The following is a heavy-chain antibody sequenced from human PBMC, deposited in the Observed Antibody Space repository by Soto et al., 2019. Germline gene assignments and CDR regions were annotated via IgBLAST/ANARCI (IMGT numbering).Heavy chain of an antibody. CDR3: AKDLTTVRSYYYYYMDV. Sequence: GGSLRLSCAASGFTFSSYGMHWVRQAPGKGLEWVAVISYDGSNKYYADSVKGRFTISRDNSKNTLYLQMNSLRAEDTAVYYCAKDLTTVRSYYYYYMDVWGKGTTVTVSS. J-gene: IGHJ6*03. CDR2: ISYDGSNK. D-gene: IGHD4-4*01. CDR1: GFTFSSYG. V-gene: IGHV3-30*18.